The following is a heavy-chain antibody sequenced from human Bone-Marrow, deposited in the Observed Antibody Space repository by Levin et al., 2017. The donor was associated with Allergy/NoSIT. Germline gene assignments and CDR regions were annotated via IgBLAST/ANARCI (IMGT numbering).Heavy chain of an antibody. J-gene: IGHJ6*02. CDR3: ARDSGYYDFWSGYYSGYYYYGMDV. V-gene: IGHV3-7*01. D-gene: IGHD3-3*01. CDR1: GFTFSSYW. CDR2: IKQDGSEK. Sequence: SCAASGFTFSSYWMSWVRQAPGKGLEWVANIKQDGSEKYYVDSVKGRFTISRDNAKNSLYLQMNSLRAEDTAVYYCARDSGYYDFWSGYYSGYYYYGMDVWGQGTTVTVSS.